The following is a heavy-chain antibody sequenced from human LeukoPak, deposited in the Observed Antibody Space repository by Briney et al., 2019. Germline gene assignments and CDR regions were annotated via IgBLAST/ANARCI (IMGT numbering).Heavy chain of an antibody. J-gene: IGHJ4*02. D-gene: IGHD7-27*01. CDR2: IIPIFGTA. Sequence: SVKVSCKASGGTFSSYAISWVRQAPGQGLEWMGRIIPIFGTANYAQKFQGRVTITTDESTSTAYMELSGLRSEDTAVCYCARGLSWGSEEFDYWGQGTLVTVSS. V-gene: IGHV1-69*05. CDR3: ARGLSWGSEEFDY. CDR1: GGTFSSYA.